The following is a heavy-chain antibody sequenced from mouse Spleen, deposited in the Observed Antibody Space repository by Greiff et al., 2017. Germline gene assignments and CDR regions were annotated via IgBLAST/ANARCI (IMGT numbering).Heavy chain of an antibody. V-gene: IGHV14-2*01. Sequence: EVQLQESGAELVKPGASVKLSCTASGFNIKDYYMHWVKQRTEQGLEWIGRIDPEDGETKYAPKFQGKATITADTSSNTAYLQLSSLTSEDTAVYYCATPYDGYQYYFDYWGQGTTLTVSS. CDR1: GFNIKDYY. J-gene: IGHJ2*01. CDR2: IDPEDGET. CDR3: ATPYDGYQYYFDY. D-gene: IGHD2-3*01.